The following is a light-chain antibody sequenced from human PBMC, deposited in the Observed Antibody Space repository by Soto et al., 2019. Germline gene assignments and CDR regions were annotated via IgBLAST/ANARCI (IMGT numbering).Light chain of an antibody. CDR1: SSDVGIYKY. CDR2: EVS. Sequence: QSALTQPASVSGSPGQSVTISCTGTSSDVGIYKYVSWYQQHPGKVPKLIIYEVSNRPSGVSNRFSGSESGNTASLTISGLRAEDEADYYCSSYTSSSTLDVVFGGGTKLTVL. J-gene: IGLJ2*01. V-gene: IGLV2-14*01. CDR3: SSYTSSSTLDVV.